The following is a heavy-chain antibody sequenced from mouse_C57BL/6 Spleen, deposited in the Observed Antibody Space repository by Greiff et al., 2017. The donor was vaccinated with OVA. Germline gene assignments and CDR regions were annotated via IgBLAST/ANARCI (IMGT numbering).Heavy chain of an antibody. Sequence: EVKLEESGPGLVKPSQSLSLTCSVTGYSITSGYYWNWIRQFPGNKLEWMGYISYDGSNNYNPSLKNRISITRDTSKNQFFLKLNSVTTEDTATYYCARDQTYYSNHWYFDVWGTGTTVTVSS. CDR2: ISYDGSN. V-gene: IGHV3-6*01. D-gene: IGHD2-5*01. CDR3: ARDQTYYSNHWYFDV. J-gene: IGHJ1*03. CDR1: GYSITSGYY.